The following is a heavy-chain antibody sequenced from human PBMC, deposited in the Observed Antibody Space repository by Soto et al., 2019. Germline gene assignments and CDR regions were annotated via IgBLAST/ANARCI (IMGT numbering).Heavy chain of an antibody. V-gene: IGHV1-2*02. Sequence: QVQLVQSGAEVKKPGASVKVSCKASGYTFTGYYMHWVRQAPGQGLEWMGWINPNSGGTNYAQKFQGRVTITADESTSTAYMELSSLRSEDTAVYYCARDTGSGAQWWGQGTLVTVSS. CDR3: ARDTGSGAQW. D-gene: IGHD3-10*01. CDR2: INPNSGGT. CDR1: GYTFTGYY. J-gene: IGHJ4*02.